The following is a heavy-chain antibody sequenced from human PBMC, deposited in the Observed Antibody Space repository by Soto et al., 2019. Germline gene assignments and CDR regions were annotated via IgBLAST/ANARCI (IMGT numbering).Heavy chain of an antibody. V-gene: IGHV3-30-3*01. CDR3: ARDIYSGSYYGAFDI. J-gene: IGHJ3*02. D-gene: IGHD1-26*01. CDR2: ISYDGSNK. CDR1: GFTFSSYS. Sequence: GCLSLYCGACGFTFSSYSMHWVRQAPGKGLEWVAVISYDGSNKYYADSVKGRFTISRDNSKNTLYLQMNSLRAEDTAVYYCARDIYSGSYYGAFDIWGQGTMVTASS.